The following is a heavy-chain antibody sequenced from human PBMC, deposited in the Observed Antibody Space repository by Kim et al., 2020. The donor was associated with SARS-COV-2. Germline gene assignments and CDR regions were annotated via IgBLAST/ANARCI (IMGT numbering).Heavy chain of an antibody. CDR3: AKDSGIEMIVVVIGGWSDYGMDV. CDR2: ISWNSGSI. CDR1: GFTFDDYA. D-gene: IGHD3-22*01. V-gene: IGHV3-9*01. J-gene: IGHJ6*02. Sequence: GGSLRLSCAASGFTFDDYAMHWVRQAPGKGLEWVSGISWNSGSIGYADSVKGRFTISRDNAKNSLYLQMNSLIAEDTALYYCAKDSGIEMIVVVIGGWSDYGMDVWGQGTTVTVSS.